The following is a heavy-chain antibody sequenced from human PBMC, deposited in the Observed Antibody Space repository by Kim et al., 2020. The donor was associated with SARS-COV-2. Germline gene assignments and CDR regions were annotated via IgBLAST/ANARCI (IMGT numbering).Heavy chain of an antibody. CDR1: GGSISSGDYY. J-gene: IGHJ4*02. CDR2: IYYTGSS. CDR3: ARGPPVGGGDCCSY. V-gene: IGHV4-30-4*01. Sequence: SETLSLTCTVSGGSISSGDYYWSWIRQPPGQGLEWIGYIYYTGSSHYNPSLNSRVTLSIDTSKNQFSLKLSSVTAADTTVYYCARGPPVGGGDCCSYWGQGTLVTVSS. D-gene: IGHD2-21*02.